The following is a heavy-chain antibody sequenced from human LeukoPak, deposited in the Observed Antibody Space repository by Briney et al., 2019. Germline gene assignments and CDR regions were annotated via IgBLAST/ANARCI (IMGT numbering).Heavy chain of an antibody. V-gene: IGHV3-23*01. D-gene: IGHD5-12*01. CDR1: GFIFNYYA. CDR3: AKDSGYASAFDI. Sequence: PGGSLRLSCAASGFIFNYYAMSWVRQAPGKGLEWVSGISGSDGSTYYADSVKGRFSISRDDSKNTLYVQMNSLRVDDAAVYYCAKDSGYASAFDIWGQGTMVTVSS. CDR2: ISGSDGST. J-gene: IGHJ3*02.